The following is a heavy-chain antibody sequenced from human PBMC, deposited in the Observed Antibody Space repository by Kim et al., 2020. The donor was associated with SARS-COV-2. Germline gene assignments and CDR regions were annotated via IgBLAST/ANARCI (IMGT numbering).Heavy chain of an antibody. CDR1: GYTFTSYG. J-gene: IGHJ4*02. V-gene: IGHV1-18*01. Sequence: ASVKVSCKASGYTFTSYGISWVRQAPGQGLEWMGWISAYNGNTNYAHKLQGRVTMTTDISTSTAYMELRSLRSDDTAVYYCARGGGYYYDSSGYPFDYWGQGTLVTVSS. CDR3: ARGGGYYYDSSGYPFDY. CDR2: ISAYNGNT. D-gene: IGHD3-22*01.